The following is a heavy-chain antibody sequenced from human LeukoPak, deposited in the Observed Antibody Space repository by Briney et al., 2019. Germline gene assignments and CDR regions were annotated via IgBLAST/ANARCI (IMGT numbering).Heavy chain of an antibody. Sequence: PSETLSLTCTVSGGSISSYYWSWIRQPAGKGLERIGRIYTSGSTNYNPSLKSRVTMSVDTSKNQFSLKLSSVTAADTAVYYCARVRYCSSTSCRNYNWFDPWGQGTLVTVSS. CDR1: GGSISSYY. CDR2: IYTSGST. V-gene: IGHV4-4*07. J-gene: IGHJ5*02. CDR3: ARVRYCSSTSCRNYNWFDP. D-gene: IGHD2-2*01.